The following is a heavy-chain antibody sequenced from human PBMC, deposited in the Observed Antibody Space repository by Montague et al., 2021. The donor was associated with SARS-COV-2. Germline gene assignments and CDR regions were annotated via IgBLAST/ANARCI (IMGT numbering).Heavy chain of an antibody. J-gene: IGHJ4*02. CDR2: TYYRSEWYN. V-gene: IGHV6-1*01. Sequence: CAISGDSGASDVVRWNWVRQSPSRGLEWLGRTYYRSEWYNDYAEXVKSRITIDTDTSKHQFSLHLNSVTPEDTAVYYCARIPVGSKYYFDFWGQGTLVTVSS. CDR3: ARIPVGSKYYFDF. CDR1: GDSGASDVVR. D-gene: IGHD2-2*01.